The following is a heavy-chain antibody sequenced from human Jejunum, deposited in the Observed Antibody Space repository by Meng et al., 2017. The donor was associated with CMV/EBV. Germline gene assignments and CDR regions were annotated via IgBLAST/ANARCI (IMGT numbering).Heavy chain of an antibody. J-gene: IGHJ4*02. CDR1: GFTFSNYR. D-gene: IGHD1/OR15-1a*01. CDR2: VSATDGTI. V-gene: IGHV3-11*01. CDR3: ARDRNSFYFDY. Sequence: ATSGFTFSNYRMSWLRQAPGKGLEWVSYVSATDGTIFYADSVKGRFTISRDNAKNSLFLQMDSLRAEDTAVYFCARDRNSFYFDYCGQGTLVTVSS.